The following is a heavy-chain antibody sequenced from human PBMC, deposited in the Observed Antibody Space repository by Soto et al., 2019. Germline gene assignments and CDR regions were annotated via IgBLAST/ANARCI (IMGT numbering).Heavy chain of an antibody. V-gene: IGHV4-31*03. Sequence: SETLSLTCTVSGGSISSGGYYWSWIRQHPGKGLEWIGYIYYSGSTYYNPSLKSRVTISVDTSKNQFSLKLSSVTAADTAVYYCARHEGNGNVWPLDYWGQGILVTVSS. CDR2: IYYSGST. CDR1: GGSISSGGYY. CDR3: ARHEGNGNVWPLDY. D-gene: IGHD2-8*01. J-gene: IGHJ4*02.